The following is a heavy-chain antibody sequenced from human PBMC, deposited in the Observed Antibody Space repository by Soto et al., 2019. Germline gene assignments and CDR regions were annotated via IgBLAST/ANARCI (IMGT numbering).Heavy chain of an antibody. CDR2: IYHSGST. V-gene: IGHV4-4*02. CDR1: GGSISSSNW. D-gene: IGHD4-17*01. J-gene: IGHJ6*02. Sequence: SETLSLTCAVSGGSISSSNWWSWVRQPPGKGREWIGEIYHSGSTNYNPSLKSRVTISVDKSKNQFSLKLSSVTAADTAVYYCARDAPVTTEYYYYYYGMDVWGQGTTVTVSS. CDR3: ARDAPVTTEYYYYYYGMDV.